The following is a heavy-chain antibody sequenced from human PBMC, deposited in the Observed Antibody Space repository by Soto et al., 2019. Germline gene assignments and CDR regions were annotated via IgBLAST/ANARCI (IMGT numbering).Heavy chain of an antibody. V-gene: IGHV2-26*01. D-gene: IGHD2-2*01. CDR3: TRIRAAMTLSTEVCFDV. CDR1: GFSRSNVRMG. J-gene: IGHJ4*02. CDR2: IFSNDEK. Sequence: QVTLKESGPVLVKPTETLTLTCTVSGFSRSNVRMGVSWIRQPPGKAPEWIAHIFSNDEKSTSPSLKSRLTLSKDTTKSQVLLTLTNMHPADPATYYSTRIRAAMTLSTEVCFDVWGQGTVVTVPS.